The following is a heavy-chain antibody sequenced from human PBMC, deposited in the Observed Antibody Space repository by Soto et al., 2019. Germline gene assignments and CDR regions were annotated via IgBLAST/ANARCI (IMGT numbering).Heavy chain of an antibody. J-gene: IGHJ6*02. CDR1: GFTLSSYS. CDR2: ISSSSTHI. D-gene: IGHD2-21*02. CDR3: VRERGLSSFYGMDV. V-gene: IGHV3-21*01. Sequence: VGSLRLSCAASGFTLSSYSMNWVRQASGKGLEWVASISSSSTHIYYADSVKGRFTISRDNARNSLYPQMNSLRAEDTAVYYCVRERGLSSFYGMDVWGQGTTVTVSS.